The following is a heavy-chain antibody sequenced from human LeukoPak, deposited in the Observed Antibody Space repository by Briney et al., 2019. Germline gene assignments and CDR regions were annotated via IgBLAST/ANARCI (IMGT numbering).Heavy chain of an antibody. Sequence: GGSLRLSCAASGFTFSSYAMHWVRQAPGKGLEWVAVISYDGSNKYYADSVKGRFTISRDNSKNTLYLQMNSLRAEDTAVYYCATVYSSGPRWVFDYWGQGTLVTVSS. D-gene: IGHD6-19*01. CDR1: GFTFSSYA. CDR3: ATVYSSGPRWVFDY. CDR2: ISYDGSNK. V-gene: IGHV3-30-3*01. J-gene: IGHJ4*02.